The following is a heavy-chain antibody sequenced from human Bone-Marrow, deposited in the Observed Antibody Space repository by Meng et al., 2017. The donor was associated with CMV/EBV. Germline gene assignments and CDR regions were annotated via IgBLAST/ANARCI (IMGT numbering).Heavy chain of an antibody. Sequence: GESLKISCAASGFTFSSYAMSWVRQAPGKGLEWVSVIYSGGSSTYYADSVKGRFTISRDNAKKSLYLQMNSLRAEDMSVYYCGRALVGGTGGTDVWGQGTTVTVSS. J-gene: IGHJ6*02. CDR2: IYSGGSST. CDR1: GFTFSSYA. D-gene: IGHD1-26*01. V-gene: IGHV3-23*03. CDR3: GRALVGGTGGTDV.